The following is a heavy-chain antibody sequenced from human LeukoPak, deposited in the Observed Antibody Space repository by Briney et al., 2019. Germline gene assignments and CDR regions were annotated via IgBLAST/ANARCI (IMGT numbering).Heavy chain of an antibody. CDR1: GFTVSTNY. J-gene: IGHJ4*02. CDR3: AAGGLVGAHYYFDY. D-gene: IGHD1-26*01. Sequence: GGSLRLSCAASGFTVSTNYMTWVPQAPGKGLEWVSVLYSSGFTYYADSVKGRFTISRDNSKNTVNLQLSSLRTEDTAVYYCAAGGLVGAHYYFDYWGQGTRVTVSS. CDR2: LYSSGFT. V-gene: IGHV3-66*02.